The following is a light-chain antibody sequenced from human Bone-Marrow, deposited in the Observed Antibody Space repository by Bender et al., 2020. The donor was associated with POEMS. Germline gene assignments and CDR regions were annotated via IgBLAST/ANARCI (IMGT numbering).Light chain of an antibody. J-gene: IGLJ3*02. Sequence: SYALTQPPSASVAPGQTAKITCGGSNIATKSVHWYQQKPGQAPVLVICDDSDRPSGIPERFSGSNSGNTAALTIGRVEAGDEADYYCQVWDSGSDHRAFGGGTKLTVL. CDR1: NIATKS. CDR3: QVWDSGSDHRA. V-gene: IGLV3-21*02. CDR2: DDS.